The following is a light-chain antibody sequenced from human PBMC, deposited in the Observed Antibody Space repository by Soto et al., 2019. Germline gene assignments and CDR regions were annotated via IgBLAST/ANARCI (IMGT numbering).Light chain of an antibody. Sequence: QSALTQPPSASGSPGQSVTISCTGTSSDVGGYNYVSWYQQHPGKAPKLMIYEVSKRPSGVPDRFSGSKSGNTASLTVSGLQPEDEADYYCSSYASRDTLLWVFGGGTKLTVL. CDR2: EVS. CDR1: SSDVGGYNY. V-gene: IGLV2-8*01. J-gene: IGLJ3*02. CDR3: SSYASRDTLLWV.